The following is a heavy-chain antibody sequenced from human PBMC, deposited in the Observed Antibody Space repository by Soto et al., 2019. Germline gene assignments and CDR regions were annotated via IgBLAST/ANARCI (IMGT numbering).Heavy chain of an antibody. Sequence: SETLSVTCAVFSGSISSSNWWSWVRQPPGKGLEWIGEIYHSGSTNYNPSLKSRVTISVDKSENQFSLKLSSVTAADTAVYYCARTYYYGSGSYSYNWFDPWGQGTLVTVSS. J-gene: IGHJ5*02. CDR1: SGSISSSNW. CDR3: ARTYYYGSGSYSYNWFDP. D-gene: IGHD3-10*01. CDR2: IYHSGST. V-gene: IGHV4-4*02.